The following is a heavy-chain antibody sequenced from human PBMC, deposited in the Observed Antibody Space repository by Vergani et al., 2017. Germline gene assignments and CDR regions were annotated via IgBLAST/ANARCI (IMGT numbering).Heavy chain of an antibody. CDR1: GGTFSSYA. Sequence: QGQLAQSGAEVKKPGSSVKVSCKASGGTFSSYAISWVRQAPGQGLEWMGGIIPIFGTANYAQKFQGRVTITADESTSTAYMELSSLRSEDTAVYYCARDYPPEGYDSSGYKPHFQFDYWGQGTLVTVSS. J-gene: IGHJ4*02. D-gene: IGHD3-22*01. CDR3: ARDYPPEGYDSSGYKPHFQFDY. V-gene: IGHV1-69*12. CDR2: IIPIFGTA.